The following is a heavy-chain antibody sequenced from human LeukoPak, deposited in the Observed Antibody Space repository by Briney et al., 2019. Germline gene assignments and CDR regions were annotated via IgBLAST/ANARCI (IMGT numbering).Heavy chain of an antibody. CDR1: GGSFSGHY. V-gene: IGHV4-34*01. CDR2: INDSGST. CDR3: AKNNWFDP. J-gene: IGHJ5*02. Sequence: SETLSLTCAVSGGSFSGHYWSWIRQRPGEGLEWIGEINDSGSTKYNPSLKSRVTISADTSKNQFSLKLSSVTAADTAVYYCAKNNWFDPWGQGTLVTVSS.